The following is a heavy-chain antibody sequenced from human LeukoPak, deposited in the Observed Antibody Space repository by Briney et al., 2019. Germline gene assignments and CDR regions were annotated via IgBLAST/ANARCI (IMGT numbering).Heavy chain of an antibody. CDR2: ISSSSSTI. V-gene: IGHV3-48*01. J-gene: IGHJ3*02. CDR3: ARGGDYYDSSGYSYIDAFDI. Sequence: GGSLRLSCAASGFTFSSFGMNWVRQAPGKGLEWVSYISSSSSTIYYADSVKGRFTISRDNAKNSLYLQMNSLRAEDTALYYCARGGDYYDSSGYSYIDAFDIWGQGTMVTVSS. D-gene: IGHD3-22*01. CDR1: GFTFSSFG.